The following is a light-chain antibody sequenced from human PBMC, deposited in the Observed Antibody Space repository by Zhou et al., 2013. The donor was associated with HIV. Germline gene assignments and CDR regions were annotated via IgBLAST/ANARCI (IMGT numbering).Light chain of an antibody. CDR3: QQYGSSPPYT. CDR2: GAS. Sequence: EIVLTQSPGTLSLSPGERVTLSCRASQSVSSSYLAWYQQKPGQPPRLLIYGASSRATGIPDRFSGSGSGTDFALTISRLEPEDFAVYYCQQYGSSPPYTFGQGTKLEIK. V-gene: IGKV3-20*01. J-gene: IGKJ2*01. CDR1: QSVSSSY.